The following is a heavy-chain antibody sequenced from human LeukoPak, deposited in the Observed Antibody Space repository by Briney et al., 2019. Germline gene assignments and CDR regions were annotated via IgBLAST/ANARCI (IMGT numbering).Heavy chain of an antibody. D-gene: IGHD3-9*01. CDR1: GFTFSSYA. CDR3: AKRVRYFDWLYYYGMDV. J-gene: IGHJ6*02. CDR2: ISGSGGST. Sequence: GGSLRLSCAASGFTFSSYAMSWVRQAPGKGLEWVSAISGSGGSTYYADSVKGRFTISRDNSKNTLYLQMNSLRAEDTAVYCCAKRVRYFDWLYYYGMDVWGQGTTVTVSS. V-gene: IGHV3-23*01.